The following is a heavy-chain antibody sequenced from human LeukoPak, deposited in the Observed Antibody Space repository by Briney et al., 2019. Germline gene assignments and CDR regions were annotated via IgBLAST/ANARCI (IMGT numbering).Heavy chain of an antibody. J-gene: IGHJ4*02. CDR2: INWNGGST. Sequence: PGGSLRLSCAASGFTFDDYGMSWVRQAPGKGLEWVSGINWNGGSTGYADSVEGRFTISRDNAKNSLYLQMNSLRAEDTALYYCARGPYCSSTSCYTHFDYWGQGTLVTVSS. CDR1: GFTFDDYG. V-gene: IGHV3-20*04. D-gene: IGHD2-2*02. CDR3: ARGPYCSSTSCYTHFDY.